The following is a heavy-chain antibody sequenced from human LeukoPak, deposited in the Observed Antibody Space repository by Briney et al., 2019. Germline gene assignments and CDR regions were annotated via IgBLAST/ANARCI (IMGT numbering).Heavy chain of an antibody. CDR1: GYRFTSYW. CDR2: INPGDSRT. CDR3: ARGYFDWLPPHFDY. V-gene: IGHV5-51*01. D-gene: IGHD3-9*01. Sequence: GESLKISCKHSGYRFTSYWIGWVRQLPGKGLEWMGIINPGDSRTEYSPSFQGQVTISADKSISTAYLQWSSLKASDTAMYYCARGYFDWLPPHFDYWGQGTLVTVSS. J-gene: IGHJ4*02.